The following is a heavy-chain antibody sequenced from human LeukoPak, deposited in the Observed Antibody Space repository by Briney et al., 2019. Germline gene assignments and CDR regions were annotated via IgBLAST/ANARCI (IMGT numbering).Heavy chain of an antibody. D-gene: IGHD6-13*01. Sequence: GRSLRLSCAASGFTFDDYAMHWVRQAPGKGLEGVSGISWNSGSIGYADSVKGQFTISRDNAKNSLYLQMNSLRAEDTALYYCAKDASSSWYGNWFDPWGQGTLVTVSS. J-gene: IGHJ5*02. CDR2: ISWNSGSI. CDR1: GFTFDDYA. V-gene: IGHV3-9*01. CDR3: AKDASSSWYGNWFDP.